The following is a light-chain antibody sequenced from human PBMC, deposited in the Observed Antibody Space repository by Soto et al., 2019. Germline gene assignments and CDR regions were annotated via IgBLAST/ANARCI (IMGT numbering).Light chain of an antibody. V-gene: IGKV4-1*01. CDR1: QSVLYSSNNKNY. J-gene: IGKJ2*01. CDR3: QQYYTIYHS. CDR2: WAS. Sequence: DIVMTQSPDSLAVSLGERATINCKSSQSVLYSSNNKNYLAWYQQKAGQPPKLLIYWASTRESGVPDRFSGSGSGTDFTLTISSLQAEDVAVYYCQQYYTIYHSFRQGTKLEIK.